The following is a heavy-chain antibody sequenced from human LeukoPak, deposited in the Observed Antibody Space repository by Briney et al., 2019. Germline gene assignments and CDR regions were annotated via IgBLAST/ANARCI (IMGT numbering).Heavy chain of an antibody. CDR2: INPNSGGT. J-gene: IGHJ4*02. CDR1: GYAFTGYY. D-gene: IGHD3-22*01. V-gene: IGHV1-2*02. CDR3: ARGSSGYYNGH. Sequence: GASVKVSCKASGYAFTGYYIHWVRQAPGQGLEGMGWINPNSGGTNYAEKFQGRVTMTRDTSISTAYMELRSLRSDDTAVYYCARGSSGYYNGHWGQGTLVTVSS.